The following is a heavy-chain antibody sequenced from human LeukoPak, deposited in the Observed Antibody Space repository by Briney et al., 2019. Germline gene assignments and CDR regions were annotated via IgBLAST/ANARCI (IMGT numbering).Heavy chain of an antibody. V-gene: IGHV3-21*04. CDR3: AKGGYCSGGTCYSMDV. CDR1: GFTFSDYS. D-gene: IGHD2-15*01. Sequence: GGSLRLSCAASGFTFSDYSMSWVRQAQGKGLEWVSSISSSSVYIYHSDSVKGRFTISRDDSKNTLYLQMNSLRAEDTALYYCAKGGYCSGGTCYSMDVWGQGTTVTVSS. CDR2: ISSSSVYI. J-gene: IGHJ6*03.